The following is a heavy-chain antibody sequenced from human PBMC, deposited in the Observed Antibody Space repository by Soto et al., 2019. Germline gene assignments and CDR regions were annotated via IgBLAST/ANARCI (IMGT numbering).Heavy chain of an antibody. CDR3: ARESGSGAVTPYYFDY. V-gene: IGHV4-30-4*01. Sequence: QVQLQESGPGLVKPSQTLSLTCTVSGGSISSDGYYWSWIRQPPGKGLEWIGYLYYSRSTYYNPSLKSRVTISVDTSKNQFCLRLSSVTAADTAVYYCARESGSGAVTPYYFDYWGQGTLVTVSS. CDR2: LYYSRST. CDR1: GGSISSDGYY. J-gene: IGHJ4*02. D-gene: IGHD3-16*01.